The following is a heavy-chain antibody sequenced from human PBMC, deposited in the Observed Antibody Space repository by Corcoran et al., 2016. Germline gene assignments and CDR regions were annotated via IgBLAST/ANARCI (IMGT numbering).Heavy chain of an antibody. CDR3: ARGPKSRYGDFPGNYYYGMDV. J-gene: IGHJ6*02. CDR2: INHSGST. CDR1: GGSFSGYY. Sequence: QVQLQQWGAGLLKPSETLSLTCAVYGGSFSGYYWSWIRQPPGTGLEWIGEINHSGSTNYNPSLKSRVTISVDTSKNQFSLKLSSVTAADTAVYYCARGPKSRYGDFPGNYYYGMDVWGQGTTVTVSS. D-gene: IGHD4-17*01. V-gene: IGHV4-34*01.